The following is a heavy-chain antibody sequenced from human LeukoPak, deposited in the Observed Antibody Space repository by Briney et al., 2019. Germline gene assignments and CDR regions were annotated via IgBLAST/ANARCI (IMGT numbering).Heavy chain of an antibody. J-gene: IGHJ4*02. CDR2: INHSGST. D-gene: IGHD4-17*01. CDR3: ARVAATVTELYYFDY. Sequence: PSETLSLTCAVYGGSFSGYYWSWIRQPSGKGLEWIGEINHSGSTNYNPSLKSRVTISVDTSKNQFSLKLSSVTAADTAVYYCARVAATVTELYYFDYWGQGTLVTVSS. V-gene: IGHV4-34*01. CDR1: GGSFSGYY.